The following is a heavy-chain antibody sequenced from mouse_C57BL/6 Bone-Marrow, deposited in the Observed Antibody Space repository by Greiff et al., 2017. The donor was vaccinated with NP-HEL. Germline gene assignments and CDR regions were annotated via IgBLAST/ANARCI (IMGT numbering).Heavy chain of an antibody. CDR1: GYTFTDHT. CDR3: ARGGTTAGFDY. CDR2: IYPRDGST. Sequence: QVQLQQSDAELVKPGASVKISCKVSGYTFTDHTIPWMKQRPEQGLEWIGYIYPRDGSTKYNEKFKGKATLTADKSSSTAYMKLNSLTSEDAAVYVCARGGTTAGFDYWGQGTTLTVSS. D-gene: IGHD1-2*01. V-gene: IGHV1-78*01. J-gene: IGHJ2*01.